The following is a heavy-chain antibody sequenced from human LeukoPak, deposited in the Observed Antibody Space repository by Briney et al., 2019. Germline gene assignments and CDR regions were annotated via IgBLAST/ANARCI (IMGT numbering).Heavy chain of an antibody. Sequence: SETLSLTCAVYGGSFSGYYWRWIRQPPGKGLEWIGEINHSGSTNYNPSLKSRVTISVDTSKNQFSLKLSSVTATDTAVYYCARGSRYSESYFLWEVGDYYFYVDVLGKGTTVIVSS. D-gene: IGHD1-26*01. CDR1: GGSFSGYY. V-gene: IGHV4-34*01. CDR3: ARGSRYSESYFLWEVGDYYFYVDV. J-gene: IGHJ6*03. CDR2: INHSGST.